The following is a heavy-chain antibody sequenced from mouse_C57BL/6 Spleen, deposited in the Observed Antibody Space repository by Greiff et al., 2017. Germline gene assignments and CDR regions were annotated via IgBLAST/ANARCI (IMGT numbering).Heavy chain of an antibody. J-gene: IGHJ2*01. CDR2: ISSGGSYT. CDR1: GFTFSSYG. D-gene: IGHD2-3*01. Sequence: EVHLVESGGDLVKPGGSLKLSCAASGFTFSSYGMSWVRQTPDKRLEWVATISSGGSYTYYPDSVKGRFTISRDNAKNTLYLQMSSLKSEDTAMYYCARLDGYLYFDYWGQGTTLTVSS. V-gene: IGHV5-6*01. CDR3: ARLDGYLYFDY.